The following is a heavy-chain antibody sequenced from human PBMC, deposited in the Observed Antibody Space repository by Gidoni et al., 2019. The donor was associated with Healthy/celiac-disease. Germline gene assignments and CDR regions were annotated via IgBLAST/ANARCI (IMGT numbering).Heavy chain of an antibody. J-gene: IGHJ4*02. CDR2: ISSSSSYT. CDR1: GFTFSDYY. Sequence: QVQLVESGGGLVKPGGSLRLSCAASGFTFSDYYMSWIRQAPGKGLEWVSYISSSSSYTNYADSVKGRFTISRDNAKNSLYLQMNSLRAEDTAVYYCARAYTVTTPFDYWGQGTLVTVSS. CDR3: ARAYTVTTPFDY. V-gene: IGHV3-11*06. D-gene: IGHD4-17*01.